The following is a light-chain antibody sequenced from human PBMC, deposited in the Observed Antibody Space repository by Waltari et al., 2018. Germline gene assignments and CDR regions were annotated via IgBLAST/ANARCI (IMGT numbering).Light chain of an antibody. V-gene: IGKV3-20*01. CDR3: QKYGTSPRT. J-gene: IGKJ1*01. CDR2: GAS. CDR1: QSVTSNY. Sequence: EIVLTQPPGTLSLSPGGRATLSCSASQSVTSNYLAWYQQKPGQAPRLIMFGASTRATGIPDRFSGSGSGTDFTLTISRLEPEDFAVYYCQKYGTSPRTFGQGTKVEIK.